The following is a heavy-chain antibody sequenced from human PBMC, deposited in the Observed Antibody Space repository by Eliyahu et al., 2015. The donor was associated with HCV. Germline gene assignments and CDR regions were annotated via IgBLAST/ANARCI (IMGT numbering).Heavy chain of an antibody. J-gene: IGHJ4*02. Sequence: EVQLVESGGGLVKPGGSLRLSCAASGFTFSSYSMNWVRQAPGKGLEWVSSISSSSSYIYYADSVKGRFTISRDNAKNSLYLQMNSLRAEDTAVYYCARDRHDYGDITPDYWGQGTLVTVSS. CDR1: GFTFSSYS. CDR2: ISSSSSYI. V-gene: IGHV3-21*01. D-gene: IGHD4-17*01. CDR3: ARDRHDYGDITPDY.